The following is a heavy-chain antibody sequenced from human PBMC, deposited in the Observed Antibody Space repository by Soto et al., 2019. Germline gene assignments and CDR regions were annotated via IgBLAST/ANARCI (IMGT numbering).Heavy chain of an antibody. CDR1: GYTFTSYY. D-gene: IGHD3-3*01. CDR3: ARDLGYDFWSGYQYYYYGMDF. CDR2: INPSGGST. Sequence: ASVKVSCKASGYTFTSYYVHWVRQAPGQGLEWMGIINPSGGSTSYAQKFQGRVTMTRDTSTSTVYMELSSLRSEDTAVYYCARDLGYDFWSGYQYYYYGMDFWGQGTTVTVSS. J-gene: IGHJ6*02. V-gene: IGHV1-46*01.